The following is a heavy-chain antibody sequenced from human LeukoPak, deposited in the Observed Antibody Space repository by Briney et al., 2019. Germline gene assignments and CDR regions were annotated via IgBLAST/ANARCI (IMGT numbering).Heavy chain of an antibody. J-gene: IGHJ4*02. CDR3: ARVITMVRDDYFDY. Sequence: SETLSLTCTVSGGSISSSSYYWGWIRQPPGKGLEWIGSIYYSGSTYYNPSLKSQFTISVDTSKNQFSLKLSSVTAADTAVYYCARVITMVRDDYFDYWGQGTLVTVSS. D-gene: IGHD3-10*01. CDR2: IYYSGST. V-gene: IGHV4-39*01. CDR1: GGSISSSSYY.